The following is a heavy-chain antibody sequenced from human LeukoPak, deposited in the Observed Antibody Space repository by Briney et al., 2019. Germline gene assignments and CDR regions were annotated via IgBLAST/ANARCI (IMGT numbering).Heavy chain of an antibody. Sequence: SETLSLTCTVSGGSISNYYWSWIRQPPGKGLDWIGYIHYTGSTNSNPSLKSRVTISADTPKNQFSLKLSSVTAADTAVYYCARRARENWYFDLWGRGTLVTVSS. CDR3: ARRARENWYFDL. V-gene: IGHV4-59*08. CDR1: GGSISNYY. CDR2: IHYTGST. J-gene: IGHJ2*01.